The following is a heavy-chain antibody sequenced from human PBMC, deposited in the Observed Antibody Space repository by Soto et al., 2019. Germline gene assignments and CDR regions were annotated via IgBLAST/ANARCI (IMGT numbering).Heavy chain of an antibody. CDR3: ARVDRGSVARPTRLDP. J-gene: IGHJ5*02. V-gene: IGHV3-23*01. D-gene: IGHD2-21*01. CDR1: GFTLTSYA. CDR2: TTGGAGLT. Sequence: EVQLLESGGGLVQPGGSLRLSCTASGFTLTSYAINWVRQAPGKGLEWVSATTGGAGLTYYADSVKGRFFVSSDNPGNTLYLQLNSLRPEDTAVYYCARVDRGSVARPTRLDPWGQGTLVTVSS.